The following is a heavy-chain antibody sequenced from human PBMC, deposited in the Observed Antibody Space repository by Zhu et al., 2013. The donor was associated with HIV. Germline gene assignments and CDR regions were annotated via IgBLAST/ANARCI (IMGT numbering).Heavy chain of an antibody. D-gene: IGHD7-27*01. CDR2: IVVGSGNT. V-gene: IGHV1-58*01. Sequence: QLVQSGPEVKKPGTSVKVSCKASGFTFTSSAVQWVRQARGQRLEWIGWIVVGSGNTNYAQKFQERVTITRDMSTSTAYMELSSLRSEDTAVYYCAADPRRWGPYGFDPWGQGTLVTVSS. CDR1: GFTFTSSA. J-gene: IGHJ5*02. CDR3: AADPRRWGPYGFDP.